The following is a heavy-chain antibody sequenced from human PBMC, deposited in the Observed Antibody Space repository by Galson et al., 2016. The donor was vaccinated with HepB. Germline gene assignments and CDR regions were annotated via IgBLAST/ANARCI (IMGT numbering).Heavy chain of an antibody. J-gene: IGHJ4*02. V-gene: IGHV3-23*01. CDR3: AKDRLPYGSGSFFPDY. CDR2: ISGSAAST. D-gene: IGHD3-10*01. Sequence: LRLSCAASGFTFSSYAMSWVRQAPGKGLEWVSAISGSAASTYYADSVKGRFTISRDNSKNTLYLQMNSLRAEDTAVYYCAKDRLPYGSGSFFPDYWGQGTLVTVSS. CDR1: GFTFSSYA.